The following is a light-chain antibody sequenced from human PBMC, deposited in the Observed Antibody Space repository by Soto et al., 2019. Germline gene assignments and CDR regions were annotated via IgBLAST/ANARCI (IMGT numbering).Light chain of an antibody. V-gene: IGKV1-39*01. J-gene: IGKJ1*01. Sequence: DIQMTQSPSSLSASVGDRVTITCRASQSISSNLNWYQQKPGKAPKLLIYAASNLQSGVPSTFSGSGSGTDFTLTISSLQSEDFAVYYCQQYNNWPRTFGQGTKVDIK. CDR3: QQYNNWPRT. CDR1: QSISSN. CDR2: AAS.